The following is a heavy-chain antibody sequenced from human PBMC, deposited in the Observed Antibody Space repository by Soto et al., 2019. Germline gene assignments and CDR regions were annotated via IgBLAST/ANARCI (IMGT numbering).Heavy chain of an antibody. D-gene: IGHD3-9*01. CDR3: ARDPLIYYDIWPGPEYFDY. CDR2: ISAYNGNT. CDR1: GYTFTSYA. V-gene: IGHV1-18*01. J-gene: IGHJ4*02. Sequence: ASVKVSCKASGYTFTSYAMHWVRQAPGQRLEWMGWISAYNGNTNYAQKLQGRVTMTTDTSTNTAYMELRSLRSNDTAVYYCARDPLIYYDIWPGPEYFDYWGQGTLVTVPQ.